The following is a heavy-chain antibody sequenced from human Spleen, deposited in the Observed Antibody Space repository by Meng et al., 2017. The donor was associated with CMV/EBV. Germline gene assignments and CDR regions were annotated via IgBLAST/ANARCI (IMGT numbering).Heavy chain of an antibody. Sequence: GESLKISCAASGFTFSTFRMNWVRQAPGKGLEWVASISSSGIYIFYADSVKGRFTISRDNAKDSLHLQMNDLRAEDTAVYYCARDLGSSSSVGDYWGQGTLVTVSS. CDR3: ARDLGSSSSVGDY. J-gene: IGHJ4*02. CDR2: ISSSGIYI. CDR1: GFTFSTFR. V-gene: IGHV3-21*01. D-gene: IGHD6-6*01.